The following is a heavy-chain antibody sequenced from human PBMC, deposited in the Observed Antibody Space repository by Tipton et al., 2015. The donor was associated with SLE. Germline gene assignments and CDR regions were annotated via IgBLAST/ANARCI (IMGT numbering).Heavy chain of an antibody. J-gene: IGHJ4*02. Sequence: TLSLTCAVYGGSFSGYYWSWIRQPPGKGLEGIGEINHSGSTTYNPSLKSRLTISIDMSKNQFSLKLRSVTAADTAVYYCARGTCSDILTGPFDSWGQGSLVTVSS. V-gene: IGHV4-34*01. CDR3: ARGTCSDILTGPFDS. D-gene: IGHD3-9*01. CDR1: GGSFSGYY. CDR2: INHSGST.